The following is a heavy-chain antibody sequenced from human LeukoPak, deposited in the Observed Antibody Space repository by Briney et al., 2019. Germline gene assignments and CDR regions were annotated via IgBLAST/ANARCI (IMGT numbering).Heavy chain of an antibody. Sequence: PGGSLRLSCEASGFIFSAYGMHWVRQTPGKGLEWVTFIGPDGADGYYTDSVRGRFTISRDNSRNTVHLQMSNLRPDDTAVYYCAKERGYYDSSGYLIWGQGTLVTVSS. CDR3: AKERGYYDSSGYLI. V-gene: IGHV3-30*02. D-gene: IGHD3-22*01. J-gene: IGHJ4*02. CDR2: IGPDGADG. CDR1: GFIFSAYG.